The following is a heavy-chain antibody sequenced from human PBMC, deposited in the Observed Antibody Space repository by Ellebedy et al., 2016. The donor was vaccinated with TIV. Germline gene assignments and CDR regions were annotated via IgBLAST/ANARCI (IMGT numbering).Heavy chain of an antibody. CDR3: ARDNTVGGTNWFDP. Sequence: AASVKVSCKTSGYTFTSYGVSWVRQAPGQGLAWRGWISGLNGKTKYARTVQGRVTLTTDTAARTVYMELTSLRSDDTTVYYCARDNTVGGTNWFDPWGQGTLVIVSS. J-gene: IGHJ5*02. CDR2: ISGLNGKT. V-gene: IGHV1-18*01. CDR1: GYTFTSYG. D-gene: IGHD6-19*01.